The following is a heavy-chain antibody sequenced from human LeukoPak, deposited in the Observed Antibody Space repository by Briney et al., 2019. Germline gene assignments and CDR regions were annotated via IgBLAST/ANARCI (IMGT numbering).Heavy chain of an antibody. J-gene: IGHJ4*02. CDR1: GGSFSGYY. V-gene: IGHV4-34*01. CDR2: IEHRGST. D-gene: IGHD1-14*01. CDR3: ARDVRNSDS. Sequence: SETLSLTCAVYGGSFSGYYWSWIRQPPGKGLEWIGEIEHRGSTNYNPSLKSRVTISVDTSKNQFSLKLSSVTAADTAVYYCARDVRNSDSWGQGTLVTVSS.